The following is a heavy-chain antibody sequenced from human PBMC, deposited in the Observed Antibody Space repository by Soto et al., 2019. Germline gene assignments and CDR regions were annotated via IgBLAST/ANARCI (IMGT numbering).Heavy chain of an antibody. Sequence: QVQLQESGPGLVKPSGTLSLTCTVSRFSVTDNKYWSWVRQSPRKPLERIGEIYHGGTTYYNPSLSSRVSMSMDKSKNQISLILTSVTAADTAVYYCARDSRYCTDSGCSIMRDAFDVWGQGTLVTVSS. V-gene: IGHV4-4*02. CDR3: ARDSRYCTDSGCSIMRDAFDV. CDR1: RFSVTDNKY. D-gene: IGHD2-15*01. CDR2: IYHGGTT. J-gene: IGHJ3*01.